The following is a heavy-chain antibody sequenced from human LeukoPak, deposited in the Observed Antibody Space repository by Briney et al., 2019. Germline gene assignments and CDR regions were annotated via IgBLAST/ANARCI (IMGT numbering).Heavy chain of an antibody. V-gene: IGHV3-7*01. CDR2: IKQDGSEK. Sequence: GGSLRLSCAASGFTFNNYWMNWVRQAPGKGLEWVANIKQDGSEKKYVDSVKGRFTISRDNAKKSLYLQMNSLRAEDTAVYYCARGKYDSSGYPLLGFDYWGQGTLVTVSS. D-gene: IGHD3-22*01. J-gene: IGHJ4*02. CDR3: ARGKYDSSGYPLLGFDY. CDR1: GFTFNNYW.